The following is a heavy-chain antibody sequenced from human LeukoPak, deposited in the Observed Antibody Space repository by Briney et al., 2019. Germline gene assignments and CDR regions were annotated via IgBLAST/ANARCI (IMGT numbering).Heavy chain of an antibody. V-gene: IGHV4-39*01. CDR3: SRRALMSSGTLGYL. CDR1: GVSISSGSYY. Sequence: PSETLSLTRTVSGVSISSGSYYGASVRQPPREGLEWTVSIYDSGRTSYTPSLKHRVTISIHTPKNQFSLSCTSVTAAHAALYYFSRRALMSSGTLGYLWGRGTLFTVSS. D-gene: IGHD3-10*01. J-gene: IGHJ2*01. CDR2: IYDSGRT.